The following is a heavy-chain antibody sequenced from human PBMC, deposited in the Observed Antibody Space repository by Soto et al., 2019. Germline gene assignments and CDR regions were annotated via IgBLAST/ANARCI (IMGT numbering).Heavy chain of an antibody. V-gene: IGHV4-59*01. Sequence: PSETLSLTCKVSGGSMNNYDWHCIRQPPGKGLEWIGNIFYSGSTNYSPTVESRVSISVGTSTTQFSLTLRSVTAVDTAVYYPARVLARCSSQSSYTGLDVWDQGTRVAVSS. D-gene: IGHD2-21*02. CDR1: GGSMNNYD. J-gene: IGHJ6*02. CDR2: IFYSGST. CDR3: ARVLARCSSQSSYTGLDV.